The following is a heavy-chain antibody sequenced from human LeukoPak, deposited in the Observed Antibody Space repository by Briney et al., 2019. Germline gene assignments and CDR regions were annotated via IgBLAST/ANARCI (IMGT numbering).Heavy chain of an antibody. CDR2: ITGNALNT. D-gene: IGHD3-22*01. CDR1: GFTFSNYA. Sequence: GGSLILSCAASGFTFSNYAMSWVRQAPGKGLEWVSSITGNALNTYQADFIKGRFTISRDDSKNTLYLHLSSLRVEDTAVYYCAKLQDFYDNSGYSYFDNWGQGTLVTVSS. J-gene: IGHJ4*02. V-gene: IGHV3-23*01. CDR3: AKLQDFYDNSGYSYFDN.